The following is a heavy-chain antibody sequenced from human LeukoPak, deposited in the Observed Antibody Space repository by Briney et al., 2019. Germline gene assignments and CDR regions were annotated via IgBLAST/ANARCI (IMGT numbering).Heavy chain of an antibody. J-gene: IGHJ5*02. CDR1: GYTFTVYY. D-gene: IGHD2-2*01. Sequence: ASVTLSFTASGYTFTVYYMHWVWQAPGQGLGWMGWFNPNSGGTNYAQNFQGRVTMTRESAISTDYKQPSRLRSDDTAVYYCARDPSGIVVSINWFDPWGQGTLVTVSS. CDR2: FNPNSGGT. V-gene: IGHV1-2*02. CDR3: ARDPSGIVVSINWFDP.